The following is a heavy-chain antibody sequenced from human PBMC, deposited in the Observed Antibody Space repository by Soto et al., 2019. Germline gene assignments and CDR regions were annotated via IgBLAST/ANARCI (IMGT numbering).Heavy chain of an antibody. J-gene: IGHJ6*02. CDR2: ISYDGSNK. Sequence: PGGSLRLSCAASGFTFSSYGMHWVRQAPGKGLEWVAVISYDGSNKYYADSVKGRFTISRDNSKNTLYLQMNCLRAEDTAVYYCAKDPYYYDSSGQLLYYYYYGMDVWGQGTTVTVSS. CDR3: AKDPYYYDSSGQLLYYYYYGMDV. D-gene: IGHD3-22*01. CDR1: GFTFSSYG. V-gene: IGHV3-30*18.